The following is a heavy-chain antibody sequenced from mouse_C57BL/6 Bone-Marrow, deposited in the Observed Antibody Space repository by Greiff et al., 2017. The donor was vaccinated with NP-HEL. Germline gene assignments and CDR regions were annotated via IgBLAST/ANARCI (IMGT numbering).Heavy chain of an antibody. CDR2: ISNGGGST. J-gene: IGHJ2*01. CDR3: ARLGGYFDY. CDR1: GFTFSDYY. Sequence: EVQGVESGGGLVQPGGSLKLSCAASGFTFSDYYMYLVRQTPEKRLEWVAYISNGGGSTYYPDTVKGRFTLSRDNAKNTLYLQMSRLKYEDTAMYYCARLGGYFDYWGQGTTLTVSS. V-gene: IGHV5-12*01. D-gene: IGHD3-3*01.